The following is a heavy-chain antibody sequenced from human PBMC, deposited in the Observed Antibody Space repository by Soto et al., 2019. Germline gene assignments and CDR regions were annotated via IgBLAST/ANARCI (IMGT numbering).Heavy chain of an antibody. Sequence: ASLKRAWKAAGYGMTSDHIDWVSKATGQGLEWMGWMNPNSGNTGYAQKFQGRVTMTRNTSISTAYMELSSLRSEDTAVYYCARERPSGGTSYYIYHYYDGMGVWGQGTTVTVS. CDR1: GYGMTSDH. J-gene: IGHJ6*02. V-gene: IGHV1-8*01. CDR2: MNPNSGNT. D-gene: IGHD3-9*01. CDR3: ARERPSGGTSYYIYHYYDGMGV.